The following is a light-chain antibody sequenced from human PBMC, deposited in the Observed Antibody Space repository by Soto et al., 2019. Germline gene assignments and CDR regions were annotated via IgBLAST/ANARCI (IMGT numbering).Light chain of an antibody. CDR1: SASVSTSYF. V-gene: IGLV8-61*01. Sequence: QAVVTQEPSFSVSPGGTVTLTCGLSSASVSTSYFPSWYQQTPGQAPRTLIYSTNIRSSGVPDRFSGSILGNKAALTITGAQADDECVYHCLVYMGSGIWVFGGGTKVTVL. CDR3: LVYMGSGIWV. CDR2: STN. J-gene: IGLJ3*02.